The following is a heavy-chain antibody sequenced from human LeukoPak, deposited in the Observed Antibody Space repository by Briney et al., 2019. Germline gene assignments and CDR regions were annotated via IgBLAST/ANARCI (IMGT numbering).Heavy chain of an antibody. D-gene: IGHD4-17*01. CDR1: GGSFSSGGYY. V-gene: IGHV4-31*03. J-gene: IGHJ4*02. CDR3: ARSAQTVTTFPLDY. CDR2: IYYSGST. Sequence: PSETLSLTCTVSGGSFSSGGYYWSWIRQHPGQGLEWIGYIYYSGSTYYNPSLQSRVTISVDTSKNQFSLKLSSVTAADTAVYYCARSAQTVTTFPLDYWGQGTLVTVSS.